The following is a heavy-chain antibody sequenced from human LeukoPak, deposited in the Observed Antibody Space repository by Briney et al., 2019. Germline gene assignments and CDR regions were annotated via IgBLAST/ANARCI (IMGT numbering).Heavy chain of an antibody. CDR2: ISGSGGST. J-gene: IGHJ4*02. CDR1: GFTFSNAW. D-gene: IGHD3-3*01. V-gene: IGHV3-23*01. CDR3: ATSGDPFGVVTYFDY. Sequence: GGSLRLSCAASGFTFSNAWMSWVRQAPGKGLEWVSAISGSGGSTYYADSVKGRFTISRDNSKNTLYLQMNSLRAEDTAVYYCATSGDPFGVVTYFDYWGQGTLVTVSS.